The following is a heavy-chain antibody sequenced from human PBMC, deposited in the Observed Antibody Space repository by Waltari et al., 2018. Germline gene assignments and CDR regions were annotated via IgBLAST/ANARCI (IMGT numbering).Heavy chain of an antibody. J-gene: IGHJ4*02. CDR3: AKDSNGGYKTFDY. CDR2: IRYDGSNK. Sequence: QVQLVESGGGVVQPGGSLRLSCAASGFTFSSYGMHWVRQAPGKGLEWVAFIRYDGSNKYYADSVKGRFTISRDNSKNTLYLQMNSLRAEDTAVYYCAKDSNGGYKTFDYWGQGTLVTVSS. D-gene: IGHD3-22*01. CDR1: GFTFSSYG. V-gene: IGHV3-30*02.